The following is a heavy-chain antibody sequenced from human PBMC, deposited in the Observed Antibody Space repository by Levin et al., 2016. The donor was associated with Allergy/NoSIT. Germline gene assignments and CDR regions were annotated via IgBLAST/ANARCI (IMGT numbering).Heavy chain of an antibody. D-gene: IGHD5-24*01. J-gene: IGHJ5*02. V-gene: IGHV4-61*08. CDR1: GGYISSGDYY. CDR2: IYYSGSN. CDR3: AREGRDGWRTLNWFDP. Sequence: SETLSLTCAVSGGYISSGDYYWSWLRQSPGKGLEWIAYIYYSGSNNYNPSLKSRTTISVDTSKNRFSLRLSSVTAADTAVYYCAREGRDGWRTLNWFDPWGPGTSVTVSS.